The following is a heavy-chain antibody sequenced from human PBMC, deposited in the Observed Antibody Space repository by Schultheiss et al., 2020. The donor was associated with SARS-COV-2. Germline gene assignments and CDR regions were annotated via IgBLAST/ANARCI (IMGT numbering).Heavy chain of an antibody. J-gene: IGHJ6*03. V-gene: IGHV3-48*04. CDR3: AKDISRYYYYMDV. CDR1: GFTFSNAW. Sequence: GGSLRLSCAASGFTFSNAWMSWVRQAPGKGLEWVSYISSSSSTIYYADSVKGRFTISRDSANNSLYLQMNSLRAEDTALYYCAKDISRYYYYMDVWGKGTTVTVSS. D-gene: IGHD3-9*01. CDR2: ISSSSSTI.